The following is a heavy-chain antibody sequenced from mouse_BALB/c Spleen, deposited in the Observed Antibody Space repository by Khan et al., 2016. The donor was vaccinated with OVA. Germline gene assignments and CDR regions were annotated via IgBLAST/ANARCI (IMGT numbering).Heavy chain of an antibody. Sequence: QVRLQQSGAELVRPGASVKLSCKASGYTFTSYWMNWVKQRPGQGLEWIGMIDPSDSETHYNQMFKDKATLTVDKSSSTAYMQLSSLPSEDSAVYYCARGDGNSLYWYFDVWGAGTTVTVSA. D-gene: IGHD2-1*01. CDR1: GYTFTSYW. J-gene: IGHJ1*01. CDR2: IDPSDSET. V-gene: IGHV1-61*01. CDR3: ARGDGNSLYWYFDV.